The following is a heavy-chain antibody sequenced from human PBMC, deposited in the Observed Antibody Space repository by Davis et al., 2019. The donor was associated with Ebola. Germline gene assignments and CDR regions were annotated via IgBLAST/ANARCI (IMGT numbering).Heavy chain of an antibody. D-gene: IGHD2-2*02. Sequence: GESLKISCKGSGYSFTSYWIGWVRQMPGKGLEWMGIIYPGDSDARYSPSVQGQVTFSVDKSTSTAYLQWSSLKASDTAMYYCMRQGYCSSTTCYSGDYWGQGALVTVSS. CDR1: GYSFTSYW. CDR2: IYPGDSDA. J-gene: IGHJ4*02. V-gene: IGHV5-51*01. CDR3: MRQGYCSSTTCYSGDY.